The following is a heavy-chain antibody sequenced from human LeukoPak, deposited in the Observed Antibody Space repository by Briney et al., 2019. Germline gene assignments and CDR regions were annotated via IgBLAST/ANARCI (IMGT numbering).Heavy chain of an antibody. D-gene: IGHD3-9*01. Sequence: GASVKVSCEASGYTFTGYYMHWVRQAPGQGLEWMGWINPNSGGTNYAQKFQGRVTMTRDTSISTAYMELSRLRSDDTAVYYCATYPYYDILTGQFDYWGQGTLVTVSS. CDR1: GYTFTGYY. CDR3: ATYPYYDILTGQFDY. V-gene: IGHV1-2*02. CDR2: INPNSGGT. J-gene: IGHJ4*02.